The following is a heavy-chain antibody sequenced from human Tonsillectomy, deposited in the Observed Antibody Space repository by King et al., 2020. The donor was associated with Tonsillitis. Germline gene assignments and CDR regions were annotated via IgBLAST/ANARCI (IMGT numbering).Heavy chain of an antibody. CDR1: GFTFSTYE. Sequence: VQLVESGGGLVQPGGSLRLSCSASGFTFSTYEMHWVRQAPGKGLEYVSAISSDGGRTYYADSVKGRFAISRDNSKHTLYLQMSSLRVEDTAVYYCSAFDIWGQGTMVTVSS. J-gene: IGHJ3*02. CDR3: SAFDI. CDR2: ISSDGGRT. V-gene: IGHV3-64D*06.